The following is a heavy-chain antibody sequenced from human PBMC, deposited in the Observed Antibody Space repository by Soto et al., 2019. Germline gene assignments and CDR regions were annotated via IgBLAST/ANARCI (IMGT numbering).Heavy chain of an antibody. CDR3: ARGGSYSAYNFAHGIQLWSFDF. D-gene: IGHD5-12*01. CDR2: IFSSGST. CDR1: GVSINTFY. V-gene: IGHV4-4*07. J-gene: IGHJ4*02. Sequence: ETLSLTCTVSGVSINTFYWSWVRQPAGKGLEWIGRIFSSGSTSFNPSLESRVAMSVDTSKNHFSLNLSSVTAADMAVYYCARGGSYSAYNFAHGIQLWSFDFWGQGALVTVS.